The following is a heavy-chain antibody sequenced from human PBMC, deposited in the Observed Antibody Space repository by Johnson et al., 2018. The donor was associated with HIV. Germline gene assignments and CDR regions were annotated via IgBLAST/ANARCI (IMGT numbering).Heavy chain of an antibody. CDR3: SRGYNLTGYSGAFEI. CDR2: ISSSGRTI. J-gene: IGHJ3*02. CDR1: GFTFSDYY. D-gene: IGHD3-9*01. V-gene: IGHV3-11*04. Sequence: QVQLVESGGGLVRPGGSLRLSCAASGFTFSDYYMTWIRQAPGQGLECVSYISSSGRTIYYADSVKVRFTISRDNAQTSLYLQMNSLSAEATAGYYCSRGYNLTGYSGAFEIWGQGTMVTGSS.